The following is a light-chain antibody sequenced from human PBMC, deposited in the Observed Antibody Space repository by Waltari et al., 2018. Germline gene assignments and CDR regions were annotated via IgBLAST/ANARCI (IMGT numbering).Light chain of an antibody. CDR2: GGS. CDR1: QSILHSNGNTY. Sequence: DIVMTQTPLSLPITPGEPASISCRSSQSILHSNGNTYLHWYLQKPGQSPQLLIYGGSNRASGVPDRFSGSGSGTDFTLKISKVEAEDVGVYYCVQAIAFPLTFGGGTKVGIK. J-gene: IGKJ4*01. CDR3: VQAIAFPLT. V-gene: IGKV2-40*01.